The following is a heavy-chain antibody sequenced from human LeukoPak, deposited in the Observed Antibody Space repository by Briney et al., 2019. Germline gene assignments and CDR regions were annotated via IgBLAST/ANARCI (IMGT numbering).Heavy chain of an antibody. D-gene: IGHD5-12*01. CDR3: ARGDWLPLPYAFDH. CDR1: GFTFSSYW. V-gene: IGHV3-7*01. CDR2: VKQDGSEK. Sequence: GGSLRLSCAASGFTFSSYWMSWVRQAPGKGLEWVANVKQDGSEKYYVDSVRGRFTISRDNAKNSLYLQMNSLRAEDTAVYYCARGDWLPLPYAFDHWGQGTLVTVSS. J-gene: IGHJ4*02.